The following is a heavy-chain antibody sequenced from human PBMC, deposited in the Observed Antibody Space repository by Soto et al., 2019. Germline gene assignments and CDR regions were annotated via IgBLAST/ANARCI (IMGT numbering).Heavy chain of an antibody. D-gene: IGHD1-7*01. J-gene: IGHJ4*01. CDR2: VNHSGST. CDR1: GGSFGGYY. CDR3: ARAGTTRAGPFDY. V-gene: IGHV4-34*01. Sequence: QVQLQQWGAGLLKPSETLSLTCAVYGGSFGGYYWSWIRQPPGKRLEWIGEVNHSGSTNYKPSLKSRVTISVDTSKNQFSLKLSSVTAADTAVYYCARAGTTRAGPFDYWGHGTLVTVSS.